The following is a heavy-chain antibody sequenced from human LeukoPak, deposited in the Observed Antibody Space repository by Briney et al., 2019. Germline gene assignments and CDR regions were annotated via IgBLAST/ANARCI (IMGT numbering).Heavy chain of an antibody. J-gene: IGHJ4*02. CDR2: MSYDGSDK. CDR3: ARDQGYSYGHPDY. D-gene: IGHD5-18*01. Sequence: GGSLRLSCAASGFTFSSYAMHWVRQAPGKGLEWVAVMSYDGSDKYYADSVKGRFTISRDNSKNTLYLQMNSLRAEDTAVYYCARDQGYSYGHPDYWGQGTLVTVSS. CDR1: GFTFSSYA. V-gene: IGHV3-30*04.